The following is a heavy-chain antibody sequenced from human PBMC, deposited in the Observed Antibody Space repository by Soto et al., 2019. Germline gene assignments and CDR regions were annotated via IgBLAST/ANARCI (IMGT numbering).Heavy chain of an antibody. J-gene: IGHJ5*01. CDR2: IWYDGGNK. CDR3: ARDALVGATKGGSYWFDS. V-gene: IGHV3-33*01. D-gene: IGHD1-26*01. Sequence: QVQLVESGGGVVQPGKSLRLSCAASGFTFSSYGMNWVRQAPGKGLEWVAVIWYDGGNKYYADSVKGRFTISRAQSNNTVYIKMNSLRVEDTAVYYCARDALVGATKGGSYWFDSWGQGPLVTVSS. CDR1: GFTFSSYG.